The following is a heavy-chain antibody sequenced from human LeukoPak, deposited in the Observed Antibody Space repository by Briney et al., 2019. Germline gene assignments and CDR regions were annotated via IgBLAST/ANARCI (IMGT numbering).Heavy chain of an antibody. D-gene: IGHD6-13*01. J-gene: IGHJ3*02. Sequence: PSETLSLTCAVYGVSFSGYYWSWLRQPPGKGLEWIGEINQRGSTTYNPSLKSRVTISLDTPRNQFLLKLSSVTAEDTAVSYCARSNLAAGTAFDIWSQGTMVTVSS. V-gene: IGHV4-34*01. CDR2: INQRGST. CDR1: GVSFSGYY. CDR3: ARSNLAAGTAFDI.